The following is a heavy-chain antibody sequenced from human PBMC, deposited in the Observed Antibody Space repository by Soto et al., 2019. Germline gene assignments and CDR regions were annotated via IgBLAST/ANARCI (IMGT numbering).Heavy chain of an antibody. D-gene: IGHD2-2*01. J-gene: IGHJ6*02. V-gene: IGHV5-10-1*01. Sequence: GESLKISCKGSGYSFTSYWISWVRQMPGKGLEWMGRIDPSDSYTNYSPSFQGHVTISADKSISTAYLQWSSLKASDTAMYYCARIVVLPAATTYYYGMDVCGQGTTVTVSS. CDR2: IDPSDSYT. CDR3: ARIVVLPAATTYYYGMDV. CDR1: GYSFTSYW.